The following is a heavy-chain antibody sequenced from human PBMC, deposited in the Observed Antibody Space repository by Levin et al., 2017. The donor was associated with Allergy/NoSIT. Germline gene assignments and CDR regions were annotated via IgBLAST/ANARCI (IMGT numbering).Heavy chain of an antibody. V-gene: IGHV1-69*04. D-gene: IGHD3-10*01. Sequence: SVKVSCKASGGTFSSYAISWVRQAPGQGLEWMGRIIPILGIANYAQKFQGRVTITADKSTSTAYMELSSLRSEDTAVYYCARPWTRMVRGVIHHSNSDAFDIWGQGTMVTVSS. J-gene: IGHJ3*02. CDR1: GGTFSSYA. CDR3: ARPWTRMVRGVIHHSNSDAFDI. CDR2: IIPILGIA.